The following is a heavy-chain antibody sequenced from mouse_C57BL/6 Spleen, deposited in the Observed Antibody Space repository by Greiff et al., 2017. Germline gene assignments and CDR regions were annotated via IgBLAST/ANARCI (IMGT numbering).Heavy chain of an antibody. Sequence: EVMLVESEGGLVQPGSSMKLSCTASGFTFSDYYMAWVRQVPEKGLEWVANINYDGSSTYYLDSLKSRFIISRDNAKNILYLQMSSLKSEDTATYYCARDRYYGYWYFDVWGTGTTVTVSS. CDR3: ARDRYYGYWYFDV. J-gene: IGHJ1*03. CDR2: INYDGSST. D-gene: IGHD1-1*02. V-gene: IGHV5-16*01. CDR1: GFTFSDYY.